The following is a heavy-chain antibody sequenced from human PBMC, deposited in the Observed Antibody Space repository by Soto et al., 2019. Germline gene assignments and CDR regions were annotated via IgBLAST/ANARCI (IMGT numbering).Heavy chain of an antibody. V-gene: IGHV3-30-3*01. CDR2: ISYDGSNK. J-gene: IGHJ6*02. Sequence: QVQLVESGGGVVQPGRSLRLSCAASGFTFSSYAMHWVRQAPGKGLEWVAVISYDGSNKHYADSVKGRFTISRDNSKNTLYLQMNSLRAEDTAVYYCARDRREYGDYAQYYYGMDVWGQGTTVTVSS. CDR1: GFTFSSYA. D-gene: IGHD4-17*01. CDR3: ARDRREYGDYAQYYYGMDV.